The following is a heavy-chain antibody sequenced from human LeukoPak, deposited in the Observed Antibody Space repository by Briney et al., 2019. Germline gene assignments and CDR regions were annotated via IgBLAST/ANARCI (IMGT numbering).Heavy chain of an antibody. D-gene: IGHD6-13*01. V-gene: IGHV4-4*07. CDR2: IYTSGST. CDR1: GGSISSYY. CDR3: ARDGSYSSSWDYYYYMDV. J-gene: IGHJ6*03. Sequence: SETLSLTCTVSGGSISSYYWSWIRQPAGKGLEWIGRIYTSGSTNYNPSLKSRVTMSVDTSKNQFSLKLSSVTAADTAVYYCARDGSYSSSWDYYYYMDVWGKGTAVTISS.